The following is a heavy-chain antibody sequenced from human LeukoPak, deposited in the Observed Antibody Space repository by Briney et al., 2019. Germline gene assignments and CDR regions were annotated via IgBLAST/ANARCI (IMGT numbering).Heavy chain of an antibody. Sequence: GGSLRLSCAASGFTFSSYAMHGVRQAPGKGLEWVAVISYDGSNRYYADSVKGRFTISRDNSKNTLYLQMNSLRAEDTAVYYCARGPGGGFGELPNDYFDYWGQGTLVTVSS. CDR3: ARGPGGGFGELPNDYFDY. J-gene: IGHJ4*02. CDR2: ISYDGSNR. CDR1: GFTFSSYA. V-gene: IGHV3-30-3*01. D-gene: IGHD3-10*01.